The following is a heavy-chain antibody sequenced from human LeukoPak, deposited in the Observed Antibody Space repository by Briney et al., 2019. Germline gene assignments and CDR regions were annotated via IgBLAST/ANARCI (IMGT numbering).Heavy chain of an antibody. J-gene: IGHJ4*02. Sequence: KPSGTLSLTCDVSGGSISSSNWWTWVRQPPGKGLEWIGEIYHSGSTNYNPSLKSRVSISIDKSKNQFSLKLSSVTAADTAVYYCARAGPRGVRMSHCDYWGQGTLVTVSS. V-gene: IGHV4-4*02. CDR3: ARAGPRGVRMSHCDY. CDR1: GGSISSSNW. D-gene: IGHD3-10*01. CDR2: IYHSGST.